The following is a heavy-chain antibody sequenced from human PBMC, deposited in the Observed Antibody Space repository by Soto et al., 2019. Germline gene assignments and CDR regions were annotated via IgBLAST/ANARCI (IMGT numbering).Heavy chain of an antibody. V-gene: IGHV4-59*01. Sequence: PSETLSLTCTVSGGSISSYYWSWIRQPPGKGLEWIGYIYYSGSTNYNPSLKSRVTISVDTSKNQFSLKLSSVTAADTAVYYCARVISDYDSSGYYYGRRSFDYWGQGTLVTVSS. CDR3: ARVISDYDSSGYYYGRRSFDY. CDR2: IYYSGST. J-gene: IGHJ4*02. CDR1: GGSISSYY. D-gene: IGHD3-22*01.